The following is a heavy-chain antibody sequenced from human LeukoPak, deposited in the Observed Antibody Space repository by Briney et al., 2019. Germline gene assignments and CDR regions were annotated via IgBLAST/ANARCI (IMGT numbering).Heavy chain of an antibody. D-gene: IGHD3-22*01. V-gene: IGHV3-48*01. CDR1: GFAFSGYS. CDR2: ISGSSSTI. CDR3: AKDQRHYYDSSGFLTPDY. J-gene: IGHJ4*02. Sequence: PGGSLRLSCAASGFAFSGYSLNWVRQAPGKGLEWVSYISGSSSTIYYADSVKDRFTISRDNAKNSLYLQMNSLRAEDTAVYYCAKDQRHYYDSSGFLTPDYWGQGTLVTVSS.